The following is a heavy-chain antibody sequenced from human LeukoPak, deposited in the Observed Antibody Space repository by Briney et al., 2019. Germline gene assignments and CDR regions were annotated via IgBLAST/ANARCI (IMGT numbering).Heavy chain of an antibody. V-gene: IGHV3-21*04. CDR2: ISGSGNYI. D-gene: IGHD2-15*01. Sequence: PGGSLRLSCAASEVTFSTYTMTWVRQAPGKGLEWVSSISGSGNYIYYADSLKGRFTISRDNAKNSLYLQMNSLRAEDTAVYYCAREYCSGGSCYPDVWGKGTTVTISS. CDR3: AREYCSGGSCYPDV. CDR1: EVTFSTYT. J-gene: IGHJ6*04.